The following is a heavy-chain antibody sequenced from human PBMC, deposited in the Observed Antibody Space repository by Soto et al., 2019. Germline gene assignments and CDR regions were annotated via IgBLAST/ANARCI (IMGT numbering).Heavy chain of an antibody. Sequence: EVQLLESGGGSVQPGGSLRLSCAASGFAFSNFAMTWVRQAPGKGLEWVSTISGSGGYTYYGDSVKGRFTISRDDSKNTLYLQMNSLTSQDTAVYYCAKGTALTPHHDAFHIWGQWTMVTVSS. CDR3: AKGTALTPHHDAFHI. D-gene: IGHD4-17*01. J-gene: IGHJ3*02. CDR2: ISGSGGYT. CDR1: GFAFSNFA. V-gene: IGHV3-23*01.